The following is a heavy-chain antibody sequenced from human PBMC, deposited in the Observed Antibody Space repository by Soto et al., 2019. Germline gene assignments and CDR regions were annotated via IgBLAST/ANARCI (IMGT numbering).Heavy chain of an antibody. V-gene: IGHV4-39*07. CDR2: MSYSRST. CDR3: AVNAPRYYYGSGSYPLDY. Sequence: SETLSLTCFVSGGSISSNNYYWGWIRQPPGKGLEWIGSMSYSRSTYYNPSLKSRVTISVDTSKNQFSLKLSSVTAADTAVYYCAVNAPRYYYGSGSYPLDYWGQGTLVTVSS. CDR1: GGSISSNNYY. J-gene: IGHJ4*02. D-gene: IGHD3-10*01.